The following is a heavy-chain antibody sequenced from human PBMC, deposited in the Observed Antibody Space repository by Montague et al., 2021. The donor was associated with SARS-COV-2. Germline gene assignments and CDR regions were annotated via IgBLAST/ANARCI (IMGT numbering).Heavy chain of an antibody. D-gene: IGHD2-15*01. J-gene: IGHJ4*02. CDR2: TYYRSEWYS. Sequence: CVISGDSVSTNSGTWNWVRLSPSRGLEWLGRTYYRSEWYSDHSVSVKSRISINPDTSKNQFSLQLNSVTPEDTAVYYCARAERGSCGDGNCYQYFFNYWGQGTLVTVSS. CDR3: ARAERGSCGDGNCYQYFFNY. V-gene: IGHV6-1*01. CDR1: GDSVSTNSGT.